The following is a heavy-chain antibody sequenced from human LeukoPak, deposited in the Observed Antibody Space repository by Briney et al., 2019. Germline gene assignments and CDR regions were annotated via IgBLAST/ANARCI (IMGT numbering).Heavy chain of an antibody. Sequence: SETLSLTCTVSGGSINSYYWSWIRQPAGKGLEWIGRIYSSGSTNYNPSLKSRVSMSVDTSKNQFFLKLTSVTAVDTAVYYCARGGKATVVTMWGQGILVTVSS. CDR1: GGSINSYY. V-gene: IGHV4-4*07. CDR2: IYSSGST. CDR3: ARGGKATVVTM. D-gene: IGHD4-23*01. J-gene: IGHJ4*02.